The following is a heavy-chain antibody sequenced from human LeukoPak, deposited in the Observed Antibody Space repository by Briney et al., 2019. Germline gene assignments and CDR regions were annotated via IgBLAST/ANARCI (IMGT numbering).Heavy chain of an antibody. V-gene: IGHV3-74*01. CDR3: PRGAGSGYSSDN. J-gene: IGHJ4*02. D-gene: IGHD3-9*01. Sequence: GGSLRLSCAASGFTFSNYWMHWVRQAPGKGLVWVSRINSDGRSTNYADSVKGRFTISRDNAKNTLYLQMNSLRAEDTAVYYCPRGAGSGYSSDNWGQGTPVSVSS. CDR1: GFTFSNYW. CDR2: INSDGRST.